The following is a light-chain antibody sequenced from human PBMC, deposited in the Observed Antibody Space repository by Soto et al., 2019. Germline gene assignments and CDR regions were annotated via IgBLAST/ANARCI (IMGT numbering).Light chain of an antibody. J-gene: IGKJ1*01. CDR2: DAS. V-gene: IGKV1-5*02. CDR1: QNINSW. CDR3: QQYNGYPTRR. Sequence: DIQMTQSPSTLSASVGDRVTIICRASQNINSWVAWYQQKPGKAPKALIYDASSLESGVPSRFSGSGSVTYFNLTISSLQPDDFATYYCQQYNGYPTRRFGQGPKVDIK.